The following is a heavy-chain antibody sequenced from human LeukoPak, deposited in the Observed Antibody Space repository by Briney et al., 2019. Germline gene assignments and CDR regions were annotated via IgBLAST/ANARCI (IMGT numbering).Heavy chain of an antibody. V-gene: IGHV3-23*01. CDR2: ISGSGGST. CDR1: GFTFSSYA. J-gene: IGHJ4*02. D-gene: IGHD3-22*01. CDR3: AKVPHYYYDSSGYCDY. Sequence: GGSLRLSCAASGFTFSSYAMSWVRQAPGEGLEWVSAISGSGGSTYYADSVKGRFTISRDNSKNTLYLQMNSLRAEDTAVYYCAKVPHYYYDSSGYCDYWGQGALVTVSS.